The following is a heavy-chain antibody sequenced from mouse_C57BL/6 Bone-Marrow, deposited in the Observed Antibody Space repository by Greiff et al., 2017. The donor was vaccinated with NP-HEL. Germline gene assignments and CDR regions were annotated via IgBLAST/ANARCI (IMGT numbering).Heavy chain of an antibody. V-gene: IGHV4-1*01. CDR3: ARSVELQGFAY. J-gene: IGHJ3*01. CDR2: INPDSSTI. Sequence: AASGIDFSRYWMSWVRRAPGKGLEWIGEINPDSSTINYAPSLKDKFIISRDNAKNTLYLQMSKVRSEDTALYYCARSVELQGFAYWGQGTLVTVSA. CDR1: GIDFSRYW. D-gene: IGHD1-1*01.